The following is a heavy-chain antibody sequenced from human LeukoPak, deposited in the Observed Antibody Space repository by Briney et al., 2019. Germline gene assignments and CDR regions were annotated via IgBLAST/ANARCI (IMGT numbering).Heavy chain of an antibody. CDR2: IYYSGST. D-gene: IGHD4-17*01. V-gene: IGHV4-31*03. CDR1: GGSISSGGYY. J-gene: IGHJ4*02. Sequence: SETLSLTCTVSGGSISSGGYYWSWIRQHPGKGLEWIGYIYYSGSTYYNPSLKSRVTISVDTSKNQFSLKLRSVTAADTAVYYCASTVGAVTYYYFDYWGQGTLVTVSS. CDR3: ASTVGAVTYYYFDY.